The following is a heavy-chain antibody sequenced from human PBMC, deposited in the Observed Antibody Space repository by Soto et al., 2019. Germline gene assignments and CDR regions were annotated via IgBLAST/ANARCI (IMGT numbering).Heavy chain of an antibody. V-gene: IGHV4-34*01. CDR1: GGSFSNNY. CDR3: ATSLWFGTQPEI. J-gene: IGHJ4*02. D-gene: IGHD3-10*01. Sequence: SETLSLTCAVYGGSFSNNYWTWFRQPPGKGLEWIGEISPSGTTKYIPSLKSRGTISVDTSRKQFFLKGTSVSAADTAVYYCATSLWFGTQPEIWGPGTLVTVSS. CDR2: ISPSGTT.